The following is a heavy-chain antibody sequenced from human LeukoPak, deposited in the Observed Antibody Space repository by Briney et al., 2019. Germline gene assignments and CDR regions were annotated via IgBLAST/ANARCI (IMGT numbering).Heavy chain of an antibody. CDR1: GYTFTSYD. CDR2: MNPNSGNT. Sequence: ASVKVSCKASGYTFTSYDINWVRQATGQGLEWMGWMNPNSGNTGYAQRFQGRVTITRNTSISTAYMELSSLRSEDTAVYYCARGSAPWFGELYLLDYWGQGTLVTVSS. D-gene: IGHD3-10*01. CDR3: ARGSAPWFGELYLLDY. J-gene: IGHJ4*02. V-gene: IGHV1-8*03.